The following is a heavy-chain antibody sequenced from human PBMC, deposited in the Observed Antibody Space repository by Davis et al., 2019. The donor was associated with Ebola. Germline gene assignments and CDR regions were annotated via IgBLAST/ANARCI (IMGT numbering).Heavy chain of an antibody. D-gene: IGHD1-1*01. CDR2: INPHNGNT. CDR1: GYTFPSYG. Sequence: ASVTVSCKASGYTFPSYGISWVRQAPGQGLEWMGWINPHNGNTNYAQNVQGRVTMTTDTSTSTAYMEVGILRSDDTAVYYCARAQFPTTSDHWGQGTLVTVSS. V-gene: IGHV1-18*04. CDR3: ARAQFPTTSDH. J-gene: IGHJ4*02.